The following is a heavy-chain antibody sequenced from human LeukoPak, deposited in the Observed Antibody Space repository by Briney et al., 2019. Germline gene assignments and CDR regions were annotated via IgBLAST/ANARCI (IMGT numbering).Heavy chain of an antibody. CDR1: GGTISSCY. V-gene: IGHV4-59*01. CDR3: ARGAPPYYYYMDV. J-gene: IGHJ6*03. Sequence: PSETLSLTCTVSGGTISSCYWSWIRQPPGKGLEWIGYIYYSGSTNYNPSLKSRVTIYVDTSKNQFSLKLSSVTAADMAVYYCARGAPPYYYYMDVWGKGTTVTVSS. CDR2: IYYSGST.